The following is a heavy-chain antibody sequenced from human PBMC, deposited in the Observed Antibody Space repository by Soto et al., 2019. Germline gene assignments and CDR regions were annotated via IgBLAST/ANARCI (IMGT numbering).Heavy chain of an antibody. Sequence: SVKVSCKASGGPFSRYASSWVRQDPGQGLEWMGGIIPIFGRANYAQKFQCIVTITADKSKSSAYMELSSLRSEYPAVYYCAIVVVFAATSGLGYYYYGMDVWGQGTTVTVSS. V-gene: IGHV1-69*06. CDR1: GGPFSRYA. CDR2: IIPIFGRA. CDR3: AIVVVFAATSGLGYYYYGMDV. D-gene: IGHD2-15*01. J-gene: IGHJ6*02.